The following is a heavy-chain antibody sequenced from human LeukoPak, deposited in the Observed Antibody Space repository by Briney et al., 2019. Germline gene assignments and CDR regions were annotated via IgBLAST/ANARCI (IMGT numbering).Heavy chain of an antibody. J-gene: IGHJ5*02. V-gene: IGHV4-31*03. D-gene: IGHD1-7*01. CDR1: GGSVSSGSYY. CDR3: ARENYRLKTRWFDP. CDR2: IYYTGSA. Sequence: SETLSLTCTVSGGSVSSGSYYWSWIRQPPGKGLEWIGYIYYTGSAYYNPSLKSRVTMSVDTSKNQFSLKLSSVTAADTAVYYCARENYRLKTRWFDPWGQGTLVTASS.